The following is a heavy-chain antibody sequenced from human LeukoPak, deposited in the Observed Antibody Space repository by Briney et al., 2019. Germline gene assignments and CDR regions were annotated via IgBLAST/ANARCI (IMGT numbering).Heavy chain of an antibody. J-gene: IGHJ4*02. Sequence: GRSLRLSCEASGFTFSNYDMHWVRQAPGRGLEWVAIFSYDGSDKYYADSVKGRFTISRDNSKSTLYLQMNSLRSEDTAVYYCAKTSREFRDSSGGYDYWGQGTLVTVSS. CDR3: AKTSREFRDSSGGYDY. CDR1: GFTFSNYD. CDR2: FSYDGSDK. V-gene: IGHV3-30*18. D-gene: IGHD3-22*01.